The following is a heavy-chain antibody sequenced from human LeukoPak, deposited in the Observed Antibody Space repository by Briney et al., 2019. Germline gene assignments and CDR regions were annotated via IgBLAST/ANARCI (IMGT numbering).Heavy chain of an antibody. J-gene: IGHJ4*02. CDR2: ISYDGSNK. Sequence: PGRSLRLSCAASGFTFSSYGMHWVRQAPGKGLEWVAVISYDGSNKYYADSVKGRFTISRDNSKNTLYLQMNSLRAEDTAVYYCARAGSTSPPDYWGQGTLVTVSS. V-gene: IGHV3-30*06. D-gene: IGHD2-2*01. CDR1: GFTFSSYG. CDR3: ARAGSTSPPDY.